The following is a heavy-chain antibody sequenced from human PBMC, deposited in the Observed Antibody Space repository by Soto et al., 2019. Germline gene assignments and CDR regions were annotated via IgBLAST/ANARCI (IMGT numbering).Heavy chain of an antibody. CDR3: AKERAARGIDY. J-gene: IGHJ4*02. V-gene: IGHV3-23*01. CDR2: ISPSGGNT. CDR1: GFTVTNYA. Sequence: ELQLLESGGGLVQPGGSLRLSCAASGFTVTNYAMSWVRQAPGKGLEWVSTISPSGGNTYYADSVKGRFTISRDNSENTLYLQMNSLRSEDTAIYYCAKERAARGIDYWGQGTLVTVSS. D-gene: IGHD6-6*01.